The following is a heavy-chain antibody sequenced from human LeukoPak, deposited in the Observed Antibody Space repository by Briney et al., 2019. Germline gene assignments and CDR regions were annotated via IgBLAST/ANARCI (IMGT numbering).Heavy chain of an antibody. D-gene: IGHD4-23*01. J-gene: IGHJ4*02. Sequence: QVQLQESGPGLVKPSGTLSLTCVVSGASIITSGCWTWVRQPPGKGLEWIGEIYYSGTTNYNPSLKSRVTVSLDRSKNQFSLRLDSVTAADTAIYYCAKNNGNSDLNYWGQGTLVTVSS. CDR3: AKNNGNSDLNY. CDR1: GASIITSGC. CDR2: IYYSGTT. V-gene: IGHV4-4*02.